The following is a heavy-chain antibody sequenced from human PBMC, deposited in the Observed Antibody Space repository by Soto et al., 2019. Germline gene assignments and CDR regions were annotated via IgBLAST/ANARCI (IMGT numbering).Heavy chain of an antibody. V-gene: IGHV5-51*01. CDR2: IYPGDSDT. CDR1: GYSFTSYW. Sequence: GESLKISCKGSGYSFTSYWIGWVRQMPGKGLEWMGIIYPGDSDTRCSPSFQGQVTISADKSISTAYLQWSSLKASDTAMYYCARRPSGGRLYYYYGMDVWGQGTTVTVSS. D-gene: IGHD2-15*01. CDR3: ARRPSGGRLYYYYGMDV. J-gene: IGHJ6*02.